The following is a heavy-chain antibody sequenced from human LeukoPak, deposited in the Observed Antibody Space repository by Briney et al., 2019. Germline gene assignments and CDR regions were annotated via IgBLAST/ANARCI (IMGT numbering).Heavy chain of an antibody. CDR3: AKGRHGDYDY. CDR1: GFTFSSYS. CDR2: ISGSGGST. Sequence: PGGSLRLSCAASGFTFSSYSMNWVRQAPGKGLEWVSAISGSGGSTYYADSVKGRFTISRDNSKNTLYLQMASLRAEDTAVYYCAKGRHGDYDYWGQGTLVTVSS. V-gene: IGHV3-23*01. D-gene: IGHD4-17*01. J-gene: IGHJ4*02.